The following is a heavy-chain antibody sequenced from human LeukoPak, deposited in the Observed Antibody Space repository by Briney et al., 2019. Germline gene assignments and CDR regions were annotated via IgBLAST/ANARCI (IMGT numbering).Heavy chain of an antibody. Sequence: TGGSLRLSCAASGFTFSSYDIHWVRQATGKGLEWVSAIGTAGDTYYPGSVKGRFTISRENAKNSLYLQMNSLRAGDTAVYYCARGLRGGFFLLGYCSSTSCPYFDYWGQGTLVTVSS. CDR3: ARGLRGGFFLLGYCSSTSCPYFDY. CDR2: IGTAGDT. D-gene: IGHD2-2*01. J-gene: IGHJ4*02. V-gene: IGHV3-13*01. CDR1: GFTFSSYD.